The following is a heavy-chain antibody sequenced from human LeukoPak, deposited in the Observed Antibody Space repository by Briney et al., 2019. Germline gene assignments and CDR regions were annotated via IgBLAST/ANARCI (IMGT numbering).Heavy chain of an antibody. V-gene: IGHV1-69*13. CDR1: GGTFSSYA. D-gene: IGHD4-23*01. CDR3: ARDRPGNSLEY. CDR2: ITPLFDTI. J-gene: IGHJ4*02. Sequence: EASVKVSCKAPGGTFSSYAISWVRQAPGQGLEWMGEITPLFDTINYAQNFQGRVTITADEFTSTAYMELSSLRSDDTAVYYCARDRPGNSLEYWGQGTLVTVSS.